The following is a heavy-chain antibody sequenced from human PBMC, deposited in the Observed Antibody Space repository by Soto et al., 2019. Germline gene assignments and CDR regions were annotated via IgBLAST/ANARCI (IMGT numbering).Heavy chain of an antibody. Sequence: GGSLRLSCAASGFTFSSYAMNWVHQAPGKGLEWVSAISGSGGSTYYADSVKGRFTISRDNSKNTLYLQMNSLRAEDTAVYYCARHGEDSSGYYAFGVLYYFDYWGQGTLVTVSS. CDR1: GFTFSSYA. J-gene: IGHJ4*02. D-gene: IGHD3-22*01. V-gene: IGHV3-23*01. CDR3: ARHGEDSSGYYAFGVLYYFDY. CDR2: ISGSGGST.